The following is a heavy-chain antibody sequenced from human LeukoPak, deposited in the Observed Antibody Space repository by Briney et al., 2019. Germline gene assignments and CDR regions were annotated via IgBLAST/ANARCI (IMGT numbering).Heavy chain of an antibody. CDR1: GFTFSSYA. J-gene: IGHJ4*02. CDR2: ISGSGGST. CDR3: AKDREAAAFWSGYY. D-gene: IGHD3-3*01. V-gene: IGHV3-23*01. Sequence: GGSLRLSCAASGFTFSSYAMSWVRQAPGKGLEWVSAISGSGGSTYYADSVKGRFTISRDNSENTLYLQMNSLRAEDTAVYYCAKDREAAAFWSGYYWGQGTLVTVSS.